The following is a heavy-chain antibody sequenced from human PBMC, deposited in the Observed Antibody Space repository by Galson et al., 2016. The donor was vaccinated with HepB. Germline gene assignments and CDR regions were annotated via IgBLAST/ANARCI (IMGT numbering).Heavy chain of an antibody. J-gene: IGHJ4*02. CDR3: ARGGGPAAAV. Sequence: SLRLSCAASGFTVSNNYMRWVRQAPGKGLEWVSLIYSGGSTYYADSVKGRFTISRDNSKNTLYLQMKRLRDEDTSVYYCARGGGPAAAVWGQGTLVTVSS. CDR2: IYSGGST. CDR1: GFTVSNNY. D-gene: IGHD6-13*01. V-gene: IGHV3-66*01.